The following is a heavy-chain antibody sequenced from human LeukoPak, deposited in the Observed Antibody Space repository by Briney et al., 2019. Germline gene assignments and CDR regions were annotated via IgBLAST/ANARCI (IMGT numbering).Heavy chain of an antibody. V-gene: IGHV1-18*01. D-gene: IGHD3-3*01. CDR2: ISAYNGNT. CDR3: ARDPTYYDFWSGYYLYPYYFDY. J-gene: IGHJ4*02. CDR1: GYTFTSYG. Sequence: ASVKVSCKASGYTFTSYGISWVRQAPGQGLEWMGWISAYNGNTNYAQKLQGRVTMTTDTSTSTAYMELRSLRSDDTAVYYCARDPTYYDFWSGYYLYPYYFDYWGQGTLVTVSS.